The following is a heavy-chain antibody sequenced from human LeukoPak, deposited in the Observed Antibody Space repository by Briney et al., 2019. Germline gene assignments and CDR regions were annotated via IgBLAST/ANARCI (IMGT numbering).Heavy chain of an antibody. J-gene: IGHJ6*02. CDR3: ARKSSSWIGMDV. V-gene: IGHV3-33*01. CDR2: MWYDGSNK. D-gene: IGHD6-13*01. Sequence: GRSLRLSCAASGFTFSSYGMHWVRQAPGKGLEWVAVMWYDGSNKYYADSVKGRFTISRDNSKNTVYLQMNSLRAEDTAVYYCARKSSSWIGMDVWGQGTTVTVS. CDR1: GFTFSSYG.